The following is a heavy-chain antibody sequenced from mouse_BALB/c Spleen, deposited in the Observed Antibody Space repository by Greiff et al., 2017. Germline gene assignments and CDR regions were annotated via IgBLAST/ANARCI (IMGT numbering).Heavy chain of an antibody. J-gene: IGHJ4*01. Sequence: VQLKESGPGLVKPSQSLSLTCTVTGYSITSDYAWNWIRQFPGNKLEWMGYISYSGSTSYNPSLKSRISITRDTSKNQFFLQLNSVTTEDTATYYCASIYYYGSSPYYAMDYWGQGTSVTVSS. V-gene: IGHV3-2*02. CDR1: GYSITSDYA. CDR2: ISYSGST. CDR3: ASIYYYGSSPYYAMDY. D-gene: IGHD1-1*01.